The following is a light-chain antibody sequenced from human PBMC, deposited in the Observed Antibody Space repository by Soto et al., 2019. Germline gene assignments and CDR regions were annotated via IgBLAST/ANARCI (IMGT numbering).Light chain of an antibody. V-gene: IGKV1-5*03. CDR1: QSINKW. CDR2: EAS. J-gene: IGKJ1*01. CDR3: QQYNDYSAWT. Sequence: IQLTQSSSSVSASVGDTVTITSRASQSINKWLAWYQPTPGKATTLLIYEASILQNGVPSRFSGTESGTEFTLTISSLRPDDFANYDCQQYNDYSAWTFGQGTKVDIK.